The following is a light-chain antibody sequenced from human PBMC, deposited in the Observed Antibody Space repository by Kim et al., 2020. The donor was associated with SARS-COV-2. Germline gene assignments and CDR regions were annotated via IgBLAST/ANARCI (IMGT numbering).Light chain of an antibody. CDR2: GAS. CDR3: QQYKNWPPIT. V-gene: IGKV3D-15*01. Sequence: EIVMTQSPGTLSVSPGERATLSCRASQSVASKIAWYQQKPGQAPRLLIHGASIRATGIRVRFSGSGSGTEFTLTISSLQSEDFAVYYCQQYKNWPPITFGQGTRLEIK. J-gene: IGKJ5*01. CDR1: QSVASK.